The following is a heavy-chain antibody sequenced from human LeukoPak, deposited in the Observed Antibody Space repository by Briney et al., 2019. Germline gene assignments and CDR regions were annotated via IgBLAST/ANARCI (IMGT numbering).Heavy chain of an antibody. Sequence: GGSLRLSCAASGFSFSSYWMSWVRQAPGKGPEWVANIKQDGSETDYVDSVKGRFTISRDNSKNTLYLQMNSLRAEDTAVYYCAKDLTMIVVVITFDYWGQGTLVTVSS. CDR2: IKQDGSET. CDR3: AKDLTMIVVVITFDY. CDR1: GFSFSSYW. J-gene: IGHJ4*02. D-gene: IGHD3-22*01. V-gene: IGHV3-7*03.